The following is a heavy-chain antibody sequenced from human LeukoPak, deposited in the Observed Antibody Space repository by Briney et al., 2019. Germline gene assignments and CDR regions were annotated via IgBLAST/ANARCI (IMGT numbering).Heavy chain of an antibody. J-gene: IGHJ4*02. CDR2: IYHSGST. Sequence: PSETLSLTCTVSGYSISSGYYWGWIRQPPGKGLEWIGSIYHSGSTYYNPSLKSRVTISVDTSKNQFSLKLSSVTAADTAVYYCARGSAAAGTDYWGQGTLVTVSS. V-gene: IGHV4-38-2*02. D-gene: IGHD6-13*01. CDR3: ARGSAAAGTDY. CDR1: GYSISSGYY.